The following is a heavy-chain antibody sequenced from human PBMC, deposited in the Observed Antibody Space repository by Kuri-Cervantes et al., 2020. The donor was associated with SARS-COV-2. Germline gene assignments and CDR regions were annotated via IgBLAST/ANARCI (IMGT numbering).Heavy chain of an antibody. V-gene: IGHV1-46*01. J-gene: IGHJ4*02. CDR2: INPSGGST. Sequence: ASVKVSCKASGYTFTGYYMHWVRQAPGQGLEWMGIINPSGGSTSYAQKFQGRVTMTRDTSTSTVHMELSRLRSDEKAVYYCAGGGGLRPPTRGVTFDYWGQGTLVTVSS. CDR1: GYTFTGYY. D-gene: IGHD5-18*01. CDR3: AGGGGLRPPTRGVTFDY.